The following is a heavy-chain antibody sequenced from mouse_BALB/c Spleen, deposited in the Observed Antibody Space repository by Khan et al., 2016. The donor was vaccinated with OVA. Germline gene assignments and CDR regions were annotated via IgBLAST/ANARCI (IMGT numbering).Heavy chain of an antibody. CDR1: GFNIKDTY. CDR3: VSRSYSGRFAY. V-gene: IGHV14-3*02. CDR2: IDPANGND. Sequence: VQLKQSGAEFVKPGASVKLSCTASGFNIKDTYMHWINQRPQQGLVWIGRIDPANGNDRYDPKFQDKAPITADASSNTAYLQLSSLTSEDPAVSYCVSRSYSGRFAYWGQGTLVTVSA. J-gene: IGHJ3*01. D-gene: IGHD2-10*01.